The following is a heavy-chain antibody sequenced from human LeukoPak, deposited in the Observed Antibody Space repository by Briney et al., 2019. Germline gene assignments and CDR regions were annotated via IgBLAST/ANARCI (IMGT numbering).Heavy chain of an antibody. V-gene: IGHV4-61*01. J-gene: IGHJ5*02. Sequence: SETLSLTCTVSGGSISSGSYYWSWIRQSPGKGLECIGYIHYTGSPNYNPSLKSRVTISVETSKNQFSLKLKSVTAADTAVYYCARGGYYGSGYDFRFDPWGQGTLVTVSS. CDR2: IHYTGSP. D-gene: IGHD3-10*01. CDR3: ARGGYYGSGYDFRFDP. CDR1: GGSISSGSYY.